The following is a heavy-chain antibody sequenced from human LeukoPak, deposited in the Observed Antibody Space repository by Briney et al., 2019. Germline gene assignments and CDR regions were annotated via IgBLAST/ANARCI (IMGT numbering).Heavy chain of an antibody. CDR1: GFTFSSYE. D-gene: IGHD3-9*01. Sequence: GGSLRLSCAASGFTFSSYEMNWVRQAPGKGLEWVSYISSSSSTIYYADSVKGRFTISRDNAKNSLYLQMNSLRAEDTAVYYCARDSAPYYDILTGYVVDSHYMDVWGKGTTVTISS. CDR3: ARDSAPYYDILTGYVVDSHYMDV. CDR2: ISSSSSTI. V-gene: IGHV3-48*03. J-gene: IGHJ6*03.